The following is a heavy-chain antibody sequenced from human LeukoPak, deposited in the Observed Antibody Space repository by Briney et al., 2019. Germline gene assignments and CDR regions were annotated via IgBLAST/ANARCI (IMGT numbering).Heavy chain of an antibody. D-gene: IGHD5-12*01. V-gene: IGHV4-59*01. Sequence: SETLSLTCTVSDDSISDYYRGWIRQPPGKGLEWIGIFFYGGTTSYNPSLKSRVTISIDTSKNQFSLRLSSVTAADTAVYYCARSLSGLDSGDRWGQGTLVTVSS. J-gene: IGHJ5*02. CDR3: ARSLSGLDSGDR. CDR1: DDSISDYY. CDR2: FFYGGTT.